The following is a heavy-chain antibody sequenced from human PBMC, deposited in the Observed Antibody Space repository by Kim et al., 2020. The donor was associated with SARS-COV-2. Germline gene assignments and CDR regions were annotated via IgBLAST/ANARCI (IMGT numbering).Heavy chain of an antibody. CDR3: ARDGGITIENV. V-gene: IGHV4-34*01. J-gene: IGHJ6*02. CDR1: GGSFSGYY. D-gene: IGHD2-15*01. CDR2: INHSGST. Sequence: SETLSLTCAVYGGSFSGYYWSWIRQPPGKGLEWIGEINHSGSTNYNPSLKSRVTISVDTSKNQFSLKLSSVTAADTAVYYCARDGGITIENVWGQGTTVTVSS.